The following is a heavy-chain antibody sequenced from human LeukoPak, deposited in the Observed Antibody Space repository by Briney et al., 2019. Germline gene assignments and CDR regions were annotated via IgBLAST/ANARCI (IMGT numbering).Heavy chain of an antibody. CDR3: AREGGYCSGGSCRYFDY. CDR2: ISTSSHI. CDR1: GFTFSSYS. Sequence: GGSLRLSCAASGFTFSSYSMNWVRQAPGKGLEWVSSISTSSHIYYADSVKGRFTISRDNAKNSLYLQMNSLRAEDTAVYYCAREGGYCSGGSCRYFDYWGQGTLVTVSS. D-gene: IGHD2-15*01. V-gene: IGHV3-21*01. J-gene: IGHJ4*02.